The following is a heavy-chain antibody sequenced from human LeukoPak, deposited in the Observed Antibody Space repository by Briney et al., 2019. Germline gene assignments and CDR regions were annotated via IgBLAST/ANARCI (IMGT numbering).Heavy chain of an antibody. CDR2: IKHKADSYTT. Sequence: GGSLRLSCVASGFTFSDHYMDWVRQAPGKGLEWVGRIKHKADSYTTEYAASVRCRFTISRDNSKNSLYLQLNSLKTEDTAVYYCARVHGWAFDYWGQGALVTVSS. V-gene: IGHV3-72*01. D-gene: IGHD3-10*01. CDR1: GFTFSDHY. CDR3: ARVHGWAFDY. J-gene: IGHJ4*02.